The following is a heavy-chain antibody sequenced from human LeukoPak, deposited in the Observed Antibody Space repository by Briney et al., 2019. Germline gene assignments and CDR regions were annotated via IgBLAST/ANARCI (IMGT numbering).Heavy chain of an antibody. V-gene: IGHV5-51*01. J-gene: IGHJ5*02. Sequence: GESLKISCEGSGYSFTSHWIVWLRQTPGKGLEWMGTIHPGDSDTRYSPSFQGQVTISADKSISTAYLQRSSLKASDTAMYYCARRGDYWFDPWGQGTLVTVSS. D-gene: IGHD2-21*02. CDR3: ARRGDYWFDP. CDR1: GYSFTSHW. CDR2: IHPGDSDT.